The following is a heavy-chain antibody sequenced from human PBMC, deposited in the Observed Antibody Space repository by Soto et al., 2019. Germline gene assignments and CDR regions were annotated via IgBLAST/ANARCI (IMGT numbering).Heavy chain of an antibody. J-gene: IGHJ4*02. D-gene: IGHD1-1*01. Sequence: PGGSLRLSCAASGFTFSSFAMSWVRQAPGKGLDWVSTINKSGGSTYYADSVKGRFTISRDNSKNMLFLQINGLRAEDTAVYYCAKDPPTTGTTFDYWGRGTLVTVSS. V-gene: IGHV3-23*01. CDR2: INKSGGST. CDR3: AKDPPTTGTTFDY. CDR1: GFTFSSFA.